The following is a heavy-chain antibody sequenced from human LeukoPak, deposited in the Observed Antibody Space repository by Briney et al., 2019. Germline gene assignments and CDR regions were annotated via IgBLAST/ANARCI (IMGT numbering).Heavy chain of an antibody. CDR3: ARVTTYGGSSWAFDY. Sequence: SQTLSLTCAVSGGSISSGGYSWSWIRQPPGQGLEWIGYIYHSGSTYYNPSLKSRVTISVDRSKNQFSLKLSSVTAADTAVYYCARVTTYGGSSWAFDYWGQGTLVTVSS. D-gene: IGHD4-23*01. J-gene: IGHJ4*02. V-gene: IGHV4-30-2*01. CDR2: IYHSGST. CDR1: GGSISSGGYS.